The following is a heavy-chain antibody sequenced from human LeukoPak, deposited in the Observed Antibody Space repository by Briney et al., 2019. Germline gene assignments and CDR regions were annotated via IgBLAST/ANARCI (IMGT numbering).Heavy chain of an antibody. CDR1: GGSFSGYY. Sequence: SETLSLTCAVYGGSFSGYYWSWIRQPPGKGLEWIGEINHSGSTNYNPSLKSRVTISVDTSKNQFSLKLSSVTAADTAVYYCARSRAAAGTLYWFDPWGQGTLVTVSS. CDR2: INHSGST. CDR3: ARSRAAAGTLYWFDP. D-gene: IGHD6-13*01. V-gene: IGHV4-34*01. J-gene: IGHJ5*02.